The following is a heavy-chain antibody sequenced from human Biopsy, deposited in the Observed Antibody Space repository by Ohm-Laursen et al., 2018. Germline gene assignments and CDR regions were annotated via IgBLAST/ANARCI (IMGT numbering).Heavy chain of an antibody. J-gene: IGHJ4*02. CDR2: IYYTGST. Sequence: SDTLSLTCTVSRDSISNYYWTWIRQSPGKGLEWIGYIYYTGSTNYNPSVKSRVTISVDTSKNQFSLKLNSVTAADTAVYYCASDSRGGHLNTTLITGKNLDSWGQGILVTVSS. V-gene: IGHV4-59*07. CDR3: ASDSRGGHLNTTLITGKNLDS. D-gene: IGHD3-16*01. CDR1: RDSISNYY.